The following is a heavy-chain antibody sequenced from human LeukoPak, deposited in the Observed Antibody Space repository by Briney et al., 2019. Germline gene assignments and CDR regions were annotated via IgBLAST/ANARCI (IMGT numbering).Heavy chain of an antibody. Sequence: PGGSLRLSCAASGFTFSSYAMSWVRQAPGKGLEWVSVISGGGGNTYYTDSVKGRFTISRDNSKNTLFLQMNSLRAEDTAIYYCAKRMGSDAYYSALDYWGQGTLVTVSS. J-gene: IGHJ4*02. CDR3: AKRMGSDAYYSALDY. CDR2: ISGGGGNT. CDR1: GFTFSSYA. V-gene: IGHV3-23*01. D-gene: IGHD3-16*01.